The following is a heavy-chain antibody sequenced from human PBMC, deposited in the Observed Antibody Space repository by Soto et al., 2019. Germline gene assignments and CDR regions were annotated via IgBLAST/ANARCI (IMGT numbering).Heavy chain of an antibody. Sequence: GGSLRLSCAASGFTFSSYGMHWVRQAPGKGLEWVAVISYDGSNKYYADSVKGRFTISRDNSKNTLYLQMNSLRAEDTAVYYCAKDFYHGDYYLDYWGQGTLVTVSS. CDR2: ISYDGSNK. J-gene: IGHJ4*02. CDR1: GFTFSSYG. CDR3: AKDFYHGDYYLDY. V-gene: IGHV3-30*18. D-gene: IGHD4-17*01.